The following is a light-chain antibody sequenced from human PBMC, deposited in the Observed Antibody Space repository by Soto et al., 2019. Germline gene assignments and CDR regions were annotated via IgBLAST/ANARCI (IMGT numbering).Light chain of an antibody. J-gene: IGKJ3*01. CDR2: AAS. Sequence: EIVLTQSPGTLSLSPGERATLSCRASQSVSSSYLACYQQKPGQAPRLIDYAASSRATGIPDRFSGSGSETDFTLTISRLEPEDYAVYYCQQYVSSLFTFGPGTKVDIK. CDR1: QSVSSSY. CDR3: QQYVSSLFT. V-gene: IGKV3-20*01.